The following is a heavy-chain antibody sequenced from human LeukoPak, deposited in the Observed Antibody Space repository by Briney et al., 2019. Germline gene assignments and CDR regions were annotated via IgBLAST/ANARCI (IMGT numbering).Heavy chain of an antibody. J-gene: IGHJ4*02. CDR2: INQDGSSK. CDR1: GFTFSSYW. V-gene: IGHV3-7*03. CDR3: AKSLDSSGYMDFDY. D-gene: IGHD3-22*01. Sequence: PGGSLRLSCAVSGFTFSSYWMGWVRQAPGKGLAWVANINQDGSSKYYEDSVKGRFTISRDNAKNSLYLQMNSLRAEDTALYYCAKSLDSSGYMDFDYWGQGTLVTVSS.